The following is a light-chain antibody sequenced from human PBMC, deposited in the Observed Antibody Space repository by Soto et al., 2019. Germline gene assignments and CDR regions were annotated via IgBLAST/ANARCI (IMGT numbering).Light chain of an antibody. CDR3: QHYQSSPLT. V-gene: IGKV3-20*01. CDR2: GTS. Sequence: EIVLTQSPGTLSLSPGERATLSCRASQSVSSRHLAWYQQTPGQAPRLLIYGTSSRATGIPDRFSGSGSGTDFTLTISRLKPEDFAVYYCQHYQSSPLTFGGGTKVEIK. J-gene: IGKJ4*01. CDR1: QSVSSRH.